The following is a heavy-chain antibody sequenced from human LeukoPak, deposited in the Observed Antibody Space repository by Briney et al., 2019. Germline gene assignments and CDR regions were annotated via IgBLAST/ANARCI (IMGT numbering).Heavy chain of an antibody. D-gene: IGHD2-15*01. CDR1: GASIRSFY. J-gene: IGHJ3*01. V-gene: IGHV4-59*01. Sequence: SETLSLTCSVSGASIRSFYWSWIRQSPGKGLEWIGYISYSGSTNSNTPLKSRATLSADTSKSQLSLRLNSVPAADTAVYFCAPQVVGTSDTFDVWSQATLVTVSP. CDR3: APQVVGTSDTFDV. CDR2: ISYSGST.